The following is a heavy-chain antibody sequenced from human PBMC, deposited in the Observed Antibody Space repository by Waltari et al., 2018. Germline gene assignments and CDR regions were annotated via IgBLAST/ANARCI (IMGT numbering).Heavy chain of an antibody. CDR2: TYYRSKWYN. CDR1: GDSVSSNSAA. D-gene: IGHD6-19*01. J-gene: IGHJ6*02. Sequence: QVQLQQSGPGLVKPSQTLSLTCAISGDSVSSNSAAWNWIRQSPSRGLEWLGRTYYRSKWYNDYAVSVKSRITINADTSKNQFSLQLNSVTPEDTAVYYCARAFHSSGWAYYYYGMDVWGQGTTVTVSS. CDR3: ARAFHSSGWAYYYYGMDV. V-gene: IGHV6-1*01.